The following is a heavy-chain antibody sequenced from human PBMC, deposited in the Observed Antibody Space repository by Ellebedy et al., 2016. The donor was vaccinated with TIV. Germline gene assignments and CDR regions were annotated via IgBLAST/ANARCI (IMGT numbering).Heavy chain of an antibody. J-gene: IGHJ6*02. D-gene: IGHD1-26*01. Sequence: GESLKISCAGSGFTFRDYYMTWIRQAPGKGLEWVSDISNSGGTKFYADSVKGRFTVSRDNADNSVHLQMDSLRVEDTAVYYCAKAALRWELPYYNSMDVWGQGTTVTVSS. CDR1: GFTFRDYY. V-gene: IGHV3-11*04. CDR2: ISNSGGTK. CDR3: AKAALRWELPYYNSMDV.